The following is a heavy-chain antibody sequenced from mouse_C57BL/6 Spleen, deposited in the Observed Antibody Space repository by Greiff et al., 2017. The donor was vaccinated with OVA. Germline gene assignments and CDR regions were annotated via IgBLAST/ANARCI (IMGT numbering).Heavy chain of an antibody. CDR3: ARRANWVYFDY. J-gene: IGHJ2*01. CDR2: ISSGSSTI. D-gene: IGHD4-1*01. CDR1: GFTFSDYG. Sequence: EVMLVESGGGLVKPGGSLKLSCAASGFTFSDYGMHWVRQAPEKGLAWVAYISSGSSTIYYADTVKGRFTISRDNAKNTLFLQMTSLRSEDTAMYYCARRANWVYFDYWGQGTTLTVSS. V-gene: IGHV5-17*01.